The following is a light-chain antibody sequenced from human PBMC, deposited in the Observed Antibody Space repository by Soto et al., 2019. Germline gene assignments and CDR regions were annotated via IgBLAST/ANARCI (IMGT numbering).Light chain of an antibody. CDR3: SSYTSSSPLYV. CDR2: DVS. J-gene: IGLJ1*01. Sequence: QSALTQPASVSGSPGQSITISCTGTSSDVGGYEYVLWYQQHPGKAPKLMIYDVSNRPSGVSNRFSGSKSGNTASLTISGLQAEDEADYYCSSYTSSSPLYVFGTGTKAHRP. V-gene: IGLV2-14*01. CDR1: SSDVGGYEY.